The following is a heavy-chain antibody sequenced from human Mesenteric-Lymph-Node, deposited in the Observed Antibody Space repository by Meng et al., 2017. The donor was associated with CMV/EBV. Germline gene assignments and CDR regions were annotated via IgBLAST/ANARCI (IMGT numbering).Heavy chain of an antibody. CDR3: ARGSSYAILPGYFDY. D-gene: IGHD3-9*01. CDR1: GGSFTGYS. CDR2: NNHSGSS. V-gene: IGHV4-34*01. Sequence: PQGGRGRFRRGGSRAGACLEFGGSFTGYSLNWFRKSPEKGVEWIGENNHSGSSTYNPTFTSGIIISVNTSTNQISLNMSAVTAADTAVYYCARGSSYAILPGYFDYWGQGALVTVSS. J-gene: IGHJ4*02.